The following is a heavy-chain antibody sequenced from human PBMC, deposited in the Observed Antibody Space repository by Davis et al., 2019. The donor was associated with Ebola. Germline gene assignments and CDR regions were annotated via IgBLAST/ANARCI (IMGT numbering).Heavy chain of an antibody. D-gene: IGHD3-3*01. CDR2: ISYDGSIQ. Sequence: GESLKISCAASGFTFSSYGMHWVRQAPGKGLEWVAIISYDGSIQYYAESVKGRFTISRDNSKNTLYLQMNSLRGEDTAVYYCARSGLSFGVVKYHYGMDAWGKGTTVTVSS. CDR1: GFTFSSYG. CDR3: ARSGLSFGVVKYHYGMDA. J-gene: IGHJ6*04. V-gene: IGHV3-30*03.